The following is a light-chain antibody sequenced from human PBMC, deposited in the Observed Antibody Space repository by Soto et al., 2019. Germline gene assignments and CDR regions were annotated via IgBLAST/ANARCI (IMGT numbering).Light chain of an antibody. V-gene: IGKV3-15*01. J-gene: IGKJ1*01. CDR1: QSLRSS. Sequence: VMTQSPATLSVSPGERATLSCRASQSLRSSLAWYQQKPGQAPRLLIYGASTRATGIPARFSGSGSGTDFTLTISRLEPEDFAVYYCQQYGSSGTFGQGTKVDIK. CDR3: QQYGSSGT. CDR2: GAS.